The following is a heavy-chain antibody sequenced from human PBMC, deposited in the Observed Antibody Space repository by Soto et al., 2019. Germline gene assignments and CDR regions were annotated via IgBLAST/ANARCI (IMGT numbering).Heavy chain of an antibody. Sequence: QVQLVQSGAEVRKPGSAVRVSCKASGDTFNFYTINWVRQAPGLGLEWMGRVNPILTMSNYARKFEGRVTITADKSTTTAYMELRSLRSDGTAIDYCATSYGSGYRAFDYWGQGALVTVSS. CDR3: ATSYGSGYRAFDY. D-gene: IGHD3-10*01. V-gene: IGHV1-69*02. CDR1: GDTFNFYT. CDR2: VNPILTMS. J-gene: IGHJ4*02.